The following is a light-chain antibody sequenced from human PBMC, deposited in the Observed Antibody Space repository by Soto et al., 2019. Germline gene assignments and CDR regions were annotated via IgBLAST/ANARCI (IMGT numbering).Light chain of an antibody. Sequence: DIQMTQSPSTLSASVGDRVTITCRSSQRIISWLDWYQQKPGKAHKLLIYDASSLESGVPPRFSGSGSGTEFTLTIRNLLTDDFATYDCQQYNSYSGTFGQGTKVEIK. CDR1: QRIISW. CDR3: QQYNSYSGT. J-gene: IGKJ1*01. V-gene: IGKV1-5*01. CDR2: DAS.